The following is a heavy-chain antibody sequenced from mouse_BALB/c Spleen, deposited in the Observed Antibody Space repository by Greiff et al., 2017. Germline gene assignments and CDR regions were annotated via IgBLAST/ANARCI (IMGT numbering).Heavy chain of an antibody. V-gene: IGHV3-5*02. J-gene: IGHJ4*01. D-gene: IGHD1-1*02. CDR3: AREGGSYAMDY. CDR1: GISITTGNYR. Sequence: EVQLQQSGPGLVKPSQTVSLTCTVTGISITTGNYRWSWIRQFPGNKLEWIGYIYYSGTITYNPSLTSRTTITRDTSKNQFFLEMNSLTAEDTATYYCAREGGSYAMDYWGQGTSVTVSS. CDR2: IYYSGTI.